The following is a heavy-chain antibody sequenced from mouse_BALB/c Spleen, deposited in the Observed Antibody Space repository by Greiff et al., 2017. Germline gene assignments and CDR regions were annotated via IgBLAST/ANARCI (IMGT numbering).Heavy chain of an antibody. D-gene: IGHD2-4*01. J-gene: IGHJ3*01. CDR2: INPSTGYT. CDR3: ARGDYGFAY. Sequence: QVQLKQSGAELAKPGASVKMSCKASGYTFTSYWMHWVKQRPGQGLEWIGYINPSTGYTEYNQKFKDKATLTADKSSSTAYMQLSSLTSEDSAVYYCARGDYGFAYWGQGTLVTVSA. CDR1: GYTFTSYW. V-gene: IGHV1-7*01.